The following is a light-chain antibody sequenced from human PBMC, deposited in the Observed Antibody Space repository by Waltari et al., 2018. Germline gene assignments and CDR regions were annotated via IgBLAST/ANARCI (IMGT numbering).Light chain of an antibody. V-gene: IGLV4-69*01. J-gene: IGLJ3*02. CDR3: QTGGHGTWV. Sequence: QLVLTQSPSASASLGASVKLTCTLSSGHSSNIIAWLQQKPDKGPRYLMKVNSDGSHSKGDEIPDRFSGSSSGAERYLTISTVQSEDEADYYCQTGGHGTWVFGGGTKLTVL. CDR2: VNSDGSH. CDR1: SGHSSNI.